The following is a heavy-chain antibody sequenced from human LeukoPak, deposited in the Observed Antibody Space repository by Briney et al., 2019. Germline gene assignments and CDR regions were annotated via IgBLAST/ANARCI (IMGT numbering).Heavy chain of an antibody. CDR1: GGSFSGYY. CDR3: GRAPHFFDARGSRYYFDS. Sequence: SETLSLTCAVYGGSFSGYYWSWIRHPPGKGLEWIGEINHSGSTNYNPSLKSRVTISVDTSKTQISLKLSSVTAADTAVFYCGRAPHFFDARGSRYYFDSWGGGAMVTVSS. D-gene: IGHD3-10*01. J-gene: IGHJ4*02. V-gene: IGHV4-34*01. CDR2: INHSGST.